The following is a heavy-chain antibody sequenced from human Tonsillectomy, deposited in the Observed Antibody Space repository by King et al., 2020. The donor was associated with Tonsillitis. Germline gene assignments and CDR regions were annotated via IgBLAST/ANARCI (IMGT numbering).Heavy chain of an antibody. CDR2: INSDGSST. CDR3: EREYGGDSLYYLDY. J-gene: IGHJ4*02. V-gene: IGHV3-74*01. CDR1: GFTFSSYL. D-gene: IGHD4-23*01. Sequence: VQLVESGGGLVQPGGSLRLSCAASGFTFSSYLMHWVRQAPGKGLVWVSRINSDGSSTSYADSVKGRVTISRDNAKNTLYLQMNSVRADDTAVYYCEREYGGDSLYYLDYWGQGTLVTVSS.